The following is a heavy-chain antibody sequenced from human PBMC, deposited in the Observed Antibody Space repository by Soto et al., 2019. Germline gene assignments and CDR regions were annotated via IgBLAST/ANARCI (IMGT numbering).Heavy chain of an antibody. D-gene: IGHD3-10*01. CDR2: IIPIFGTA. Sequence: QVQLVQSGAEVKKPGSSVKVSCKASGGTFSSYAISWVRQAPGQGLEWMGGIIPIFGTANYAQKFQGRVTITADESTSSAYMELSSLRSEDTAVYYCAGHLPLWLAHAPLDYWGQGTLVTVSS. CDR3: AGHLPLWLAHAPLDY. V-gene: IGHV1-69*12. CDR1: GGTFSSYA. J-gene: IGHJ4*02.